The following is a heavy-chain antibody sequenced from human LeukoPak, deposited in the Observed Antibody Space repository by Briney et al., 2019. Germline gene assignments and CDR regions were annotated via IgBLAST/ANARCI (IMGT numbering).Heavy chain of an antibody. Sequence: GRSLRLSCAASGFTFDDCAMHWVRQAPGKGLEWVSGISWNSGSIGYADSVKGRFNISRDNAKNSLYMEMNSLRADDTALYYCAKDIAAADYYYGMGVWGQGTTVTVSS. CDR3: AKDIAAADYYYGMGV. CDR1: GFTFDDCA. J-gene: IGHJ6*01. V-gene: IGHV3-9*01. D-gene: IGHD6-13*01. CDR2: ISWNSGSI.